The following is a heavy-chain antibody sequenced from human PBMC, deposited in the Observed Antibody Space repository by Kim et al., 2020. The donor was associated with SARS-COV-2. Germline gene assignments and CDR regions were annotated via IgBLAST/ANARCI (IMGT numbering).Heavy chain of an antibody. D-gene: IGHD1-26*01. V-gene: IGHV3-30*04. CDR3: AITKSGSYSGPFYY. J-gene: IGHJ4*02. CDR2: ISYDGSNK. Sequence: VGSLRLSCAASGFTFSSYAMHWVRQAPGKGLEWVAVISYDGSNKYYADSVKGRFTISRDNSKNTLYLQMNSLRAEDTAVYYCAITKSGSYSGPFYYWGQG. CDR1: GFTFSSYA.